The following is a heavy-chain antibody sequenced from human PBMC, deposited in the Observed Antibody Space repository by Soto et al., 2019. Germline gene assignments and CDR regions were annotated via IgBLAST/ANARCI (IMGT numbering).Heavy chain of an antibody. D-gene: IGHD1-26*01. CDR3: ARFPQTAIVGAAYFDY. CDR2: IIPILGIA. Sequence: QVQLVQSGAEVKKPGSSVKVSCKASGGTFSSYIISWVRQAPGQGLEWMGRIIPILGIANYAPKFQGRVTIPADKSTSTAYMELSSLRSEDTAVYYCARFPQTAIVGAAYFDYWGQGTLVTVSS. J-gene: IGHJ4*02. CDR1: GGTFSSYI. V-gene: IGHV1-69*02.